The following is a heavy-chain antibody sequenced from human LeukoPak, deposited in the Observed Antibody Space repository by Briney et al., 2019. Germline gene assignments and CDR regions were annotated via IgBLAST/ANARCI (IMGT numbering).Heavy chain of an antibody. Sequence: ASETLSLTCTVSGGSISSSSYYWGWIRQPPGKGLEWIGSIYYSGSTYYNPSLKSRVTISVDTSKNQFSLRLRSVTATDTAVYYCAGNSASSSGNEPSWGQGTLVTVSS. CDR3: AGNSASSSGNEPS. D-gene: IGHD4-23*01. CDR1: GGSISSSSYY. V-gene: IGHV4-39*07. CDR2: IYYSGST. J-gene: IGHJ5*02.